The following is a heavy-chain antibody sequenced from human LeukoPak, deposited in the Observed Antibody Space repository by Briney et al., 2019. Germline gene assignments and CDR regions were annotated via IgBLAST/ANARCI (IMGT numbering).Heavy chain of an antibody. Sequence: GGSLRLSCAASGFTFSSYAMSWVRQAPGKGLEWVSAISGSGGSTYYADSVKGRLTISRDNSKNTLYLQMNSLRAEDTAVYYCAKPKHIVVVIGWFDPWGQGTLVTVSS. CDR1: GFTFSSYA. V-gene: IGHV3-23*01. CDR3: AKPKHIVVVIGWFDP. J-gene: IGHJ5*02. D-gene: IGHD2-21*01. CDR2: ISGSGGST.